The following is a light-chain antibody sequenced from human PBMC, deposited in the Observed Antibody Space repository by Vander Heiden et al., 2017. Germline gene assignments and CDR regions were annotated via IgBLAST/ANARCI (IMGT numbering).Light chain of an antibody. CDR3: QQGYTPQYT. V-gene: IGKV1-39*01. CDR1: QSITRF. CDR2: AVS. J-gene: IGKJ2*01. Sequence: DIQMPQSPSLLPESVGDRVTITCRASQSITRFLNRYQHKPGQAPTPLIHAVSNLQSKSPSWCSVSVSWTDFTLTISSLQPEDFATYYCQQGYTPQYTFGPGTQLEVK.